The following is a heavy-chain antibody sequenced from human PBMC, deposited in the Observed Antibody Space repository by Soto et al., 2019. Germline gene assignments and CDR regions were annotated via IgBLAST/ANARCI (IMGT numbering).Heavy chain of an antibody. Sequence: SETLSLTCTVSGGSISDGYYWSWIRQHPGKGLEWIGSISDSGSTSYNPSLKSRLTISVDTSKNQFSLNLRSVTAADTAVYYCARRDRSGFTYWLDTWGQGPLVTVSS. D-gene: IGHD3-22*01. CDR1: GGSISDGYY. V-gene: IGHV4-31*03. CDR2: ISDSGST. CDR3: ARRDRSGFTYWLDT. J-gene: IGHJ5*02.